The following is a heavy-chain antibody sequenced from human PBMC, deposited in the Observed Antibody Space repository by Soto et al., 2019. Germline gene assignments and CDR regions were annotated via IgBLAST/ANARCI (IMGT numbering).Heavy chain of an antibody. CDR2: IYYSGST. J-gene: IGHJ5*02. V-gene: IGHV4-31*03. CDR1: GGSISSGGYY. Sequence: TLSLTCTVSGGSISSGGYYWSWIRQHPGKGLEWIGYIYYSGSTYYNPSLKSRVTISVDTSKNQFSLKLSSVTAADTAVYYCARVTAARDWFDPWGQGTLVTVSS. D-gene: IGHD6-6*01. CDR3: ARVTAARDWFDP.